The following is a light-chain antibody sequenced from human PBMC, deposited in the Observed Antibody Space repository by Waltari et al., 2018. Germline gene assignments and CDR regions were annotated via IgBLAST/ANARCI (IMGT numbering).Light chain of an antibody. V-gene: IGKV4-1*01. CDR2: WAS. CDR3: QQYHSPPYT. CDR1: QSVLHSPDNKDY. J-gene: IGKJ2*01. Sequence: DIVMTQSPDSLAVSLGERATINCKSSQSVLHSPDNKDYLAWFQQRPGHPPKLLIYWASTRESGVPDRFSGSGSGPDFTLTISSLQAEDVAVYYCQQYHSPPYTFGQGTKLEIK.